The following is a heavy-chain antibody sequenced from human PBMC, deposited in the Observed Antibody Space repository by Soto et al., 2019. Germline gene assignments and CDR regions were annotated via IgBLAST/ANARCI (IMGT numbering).Heavy chain of an antibody. D-gene: IGHD6-13*01. Sequence: GGSLRLSCAASGFTFSNAWMNWVRQAPGKGLEWVGRIKSKTDGGTTDYAAPVKGRFTISRDDSKNTLYLQMNSLKTEDTAVYYCTTDPSSWYEIVDYWGQGTLVTVSS. V-gene: IGHV3-15*07. CDR1: GFTFSNAW. CDR2: IKSKTDGGTT. J-gene: IGHJ4*02. CDR3: TTDPSSWYEIVDY.